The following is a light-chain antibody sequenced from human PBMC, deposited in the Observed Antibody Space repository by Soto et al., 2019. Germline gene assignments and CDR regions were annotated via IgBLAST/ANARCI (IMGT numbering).Light chain of an antibody. Sequence: EIVLTQSPGTLSLFPGERATLSCRASQSLITRYLAWYQQKPGQAPRLLSYGASSRATGIPDRFSGSGYGTDLTLTISRLEPEDFAVYSCQQYGTSPTFGQGTRLEIK. J-gene: IGKJ5*01. CDR1: QSLITRY. CDR3: QQYGTSPT. CDR2: GAS. V-gene: IGKV3-20*01.